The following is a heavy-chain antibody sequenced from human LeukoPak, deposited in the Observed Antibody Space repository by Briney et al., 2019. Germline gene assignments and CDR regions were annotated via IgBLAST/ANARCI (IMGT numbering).Heavy chain of an antibody. CDR2: ISAYNGNT. D-gene: IGHD2/OR15-2a*01. CDR3: ARVSSCYYYYYGMDV. J-gene: IGHJ6*02. V-gene: IGHV1-18*01. CDR1: GYTFTSYG. Sequence: ASVKVSCKASGYTFTSYGISWVRQAPGQGLEWMGWISAYNGNTNYAQKLQGRVTMTTDTSTSTAYMELRSLRSDDTAVYYCARVSSCYYYYYGMDVWGQGTTVTVSS.